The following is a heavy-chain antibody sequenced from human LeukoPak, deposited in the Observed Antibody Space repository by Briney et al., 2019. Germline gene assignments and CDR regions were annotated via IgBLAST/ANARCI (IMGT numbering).Heavy chain of an antibody. CDR3: AKRPDCSTTNCFRFEY. CDR2: ISGDGGST. D-gene: IGHD2-2*01. CDR1: GFTFSTYA. Sequence: GGSLRLSCAASGFTFSTYAMSWVRQAPGQGPEWVSSISGDGGSTYYAESVKGRFTISRDNSKNTLYLQMNSLRAEDTVVYYCAKRPDCSTTNCFRFEYWGQGTLVTVSS. V-gene: IGHV3-23*01. J-gene: IGHJ4*02.